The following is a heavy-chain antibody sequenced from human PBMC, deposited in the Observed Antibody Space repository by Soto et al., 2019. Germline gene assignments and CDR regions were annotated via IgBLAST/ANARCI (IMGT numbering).Heavy chain of an antibody. CDR3: ARDTYDSSGYYVTPPNYYGMDV. Sequence: GGSLRLSCAASGFTFSRYSMNWVRQAPGKGLEWVSSISSSSSYIYYADSVKGRFTISRDNAKNSLYLQMNSLRAEDTAVYYCARDTYDSSGYYVTPPNYYGMDVWGQGTTVTVSS. D-gene: IGHD3-22*01. J-gene: IGHJ6*02. V-gene: IGHV3-21*01. CDR1: GFTFSRYS. CDR2: ISSSSSYI.